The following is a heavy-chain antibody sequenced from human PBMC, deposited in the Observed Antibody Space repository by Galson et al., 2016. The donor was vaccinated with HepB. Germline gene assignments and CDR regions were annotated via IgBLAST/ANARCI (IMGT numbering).Heavy chain of an antibody. Sequence: SVKVSCKASGYTFTRYTIHWVRQAPGQRLEWMGWINAGNGHTEYSQSFQDRFTITRDTSASTAYMEVSSLTSEDTAVYYCARDPASYGDLLENYFDYWGQGTLVTVSS. D-gene: IGHD4-17*01. V-gene: IGHV1-3*01. J-gene: IGHJ4*02. CDR1: GYTFTRYT. CDR3: ARDPASYGDLLENYFDY. CDR2: INAGNGHT.